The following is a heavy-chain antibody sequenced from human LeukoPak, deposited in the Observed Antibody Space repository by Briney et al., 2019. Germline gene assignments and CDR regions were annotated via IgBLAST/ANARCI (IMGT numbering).Heavy chain of an antibody. CDR3: ARVRGDLGGYYYYGMDV. Sequence: GGSLRLSCAPPRVTFTSYGMHRVRQAPRKGLERVAVIWYDGSNKYYADSVKGRFTISRDNSKNTLYLQMNSQRAEDTAVYYCARVRGDLGGYYYYGMDVWGQGTTVTVSS. CDR2: IWYDGSNK. CDR1: RVTFTSYG. V-gene: IGHV3-33*01. J-gene: IGHJ6*02. D-gene: IGHD3-10*01.